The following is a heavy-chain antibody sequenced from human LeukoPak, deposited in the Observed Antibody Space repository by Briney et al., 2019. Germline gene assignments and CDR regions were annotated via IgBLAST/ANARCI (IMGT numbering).Heavy chain of an antibody. V-gene: IGHV3-66*01. J-gene: IGHJ4*02. Sequence: GGSLRLSCSASGFTVRSNYMSWVRQAAGKGLEWVAFIYSGGSAYYADSVKGRFTISRDNSKNALYLQMNSLRADDTALYYCARGHNWNYYFDYWGQGTLVTVSS. CDR2: IYSGGSA. D-gene: IGHD1-7*01. CDR1: GFTVRSNY. CDR3: ARGHNWNYYFDY.